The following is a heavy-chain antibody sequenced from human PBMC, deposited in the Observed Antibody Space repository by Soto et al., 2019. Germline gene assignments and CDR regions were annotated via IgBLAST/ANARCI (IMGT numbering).Heavy chain of an antibody. CDR1: GFTFSNYV. CDR3: AKATYSSGWRYYFDF. CDR2: ISGSSDHT. J-gene: IGHJ4*02. D-gene: IGHD6-19*01. V-gene: IGHV3-23*01. Sequence: PGGSLRLSCAASGFTFSNYVLSWVRQAPGKGLEWVSAISGSSDHTFYADSVKGRFTISRDNSKSTLYLQVNSLRAEDTAVYYCAKATYSSGWRYYFDFWGQGTQVTVSS.